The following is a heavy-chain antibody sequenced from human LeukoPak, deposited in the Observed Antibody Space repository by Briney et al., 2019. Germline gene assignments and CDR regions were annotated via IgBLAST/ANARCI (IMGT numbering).Heavy chain of an antibody. D-gene: IGHD3-3*01. CDR2: VHLDGRT. J-gene: IGHJ4*02. CDR3: ATEGGFYRALDY. V-gene: IGHV4-4*02. CDR1: GGSFINTNW. Sequence: SEALSLPFGFSGGSFINTNWWTWVRQPPGRGLEWIGYVHLDGRTNYNPSLESRLTMSVDVSEKQVSLKLTSVTAADTAAYYCATEGGFYRALDYSGQGTLVTVSS.